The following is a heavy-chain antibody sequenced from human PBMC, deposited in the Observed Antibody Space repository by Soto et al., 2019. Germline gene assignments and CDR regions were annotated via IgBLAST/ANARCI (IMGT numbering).Heavy chain of an antibody. CDR1: GGNIINGGGC. Sequence: SVTMCLTCTVAGGNIINGGGCWSWKSKPPGKGLEWIGYIYYSGSTYYNPSLKSRVTISVDTSKNQFSLKLSSVTAADTAVYYCARVGGFGATTIDYWGQGTLVTVSS. V-gene: IGHV4-30-4*01. D-gene: IGHD3-10*01. J-gene: IGHJ4*02. CDR3: ARVGGFGATTIDY. CDR2: IYYSGST.